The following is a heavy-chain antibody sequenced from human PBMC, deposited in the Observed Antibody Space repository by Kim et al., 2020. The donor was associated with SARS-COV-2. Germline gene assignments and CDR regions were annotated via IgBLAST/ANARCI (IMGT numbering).Heavy chain of an antibody. J-gene: IGHJ5*02. CDR3: ARDVWNCSSTSCPTPSWFDP. D-gene: IGHD2-2*01. CDR1: GFTFSSYS. Sequence: GGSLRLSCAASGFTFSSYSMNWVRQAPGKGLEWVSSISSSSSYIYYADSVKGRFTISRDNAKNSLYLQMNSLRAEDTAVYYCARDVWNCSSTSCPTPSWFDPWGQGTLVTVSS. V-gene: IGHV3-21*01. CDR2: ISSSSSYI.